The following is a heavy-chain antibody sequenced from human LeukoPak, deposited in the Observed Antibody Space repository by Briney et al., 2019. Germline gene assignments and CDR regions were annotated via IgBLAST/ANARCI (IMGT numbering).Heavy chain of an antibody. Sequence: PGGSLRLSCAASGFSFSTYAMSWVRQAPGKGLEWVSGVNGNGGSTSYADSVKGRFTIFRDNSKNTVYLQMNSLRVEDTAVYYCAKSLYGGWDYWGQGTVVTVSS. CDR3: AKSLYGGWDY. CDR1: GFSFSTYA. J-gene: IGHJ4*02. CDR2: VNGNGGST. V-gene: IGHV3-23*01. D-gene: IGHD3-16*02.